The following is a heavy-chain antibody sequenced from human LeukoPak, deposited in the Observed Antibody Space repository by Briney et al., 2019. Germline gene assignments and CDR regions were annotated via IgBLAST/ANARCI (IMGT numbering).Heavy chain of an antibody. J-gene: IGHJ4*02. CDR1: GGSISSYY. CDR2: IYYSGST. CDR3: ARYHDYLDC. D-gene: IGHD2-2*01. Sequence: PSETLSLTCTVSGGSISSYYWSWIRQPPGKGLEWIGYIYYSGSTNYNPSLKSRVTISVDTSKNQFSLKLSSVTAADTAVYYCARYHDYLDCWGQGTLVTVSS. V-gene: IGHV4-59*01.